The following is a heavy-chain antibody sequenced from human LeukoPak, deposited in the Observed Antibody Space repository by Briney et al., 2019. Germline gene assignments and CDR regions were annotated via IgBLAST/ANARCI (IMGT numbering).Heavy chain of an antibody. CDR2: IIPIFGTA. Sequence: PVKVSCKASGRTLSSYAISWVRQAPGQGLEWMGGIIPIFGTANYAQKFQGRVTITADESTSTAYMELSSLRSEDTAVYYCARDLDYGDSYFDYWGQGTLVTVSS. CDR3: ARDLDYGDSYFDY. V-gene: IGHV1-69*13. D-gene: IGHD4-17*01. J-gene: IGHJ4*02. CDR1: GRTLSSYA.